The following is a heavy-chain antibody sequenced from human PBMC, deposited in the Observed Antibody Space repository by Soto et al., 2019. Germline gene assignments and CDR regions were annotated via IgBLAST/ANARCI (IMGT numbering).Heavy chain of an antibody. CDR1: VGSISSYY. V-gene: IGHV4-59*01. Sequence: NPAETLCLACTVSVGSISSYYWSWLRQPPGKGLDWIGYIYYSGSTNYNPSLKSRVTISVDTSKNQFSLKLSSVTAADTAVYYCARGGYSSSSDPLDYWGQGTMVTVSS. CDR3: ARGGYSSSSDPLDY. J-gene: IGHJ4*02. CDR2: IYYSGST. D-gene: IGHD6-6*01.